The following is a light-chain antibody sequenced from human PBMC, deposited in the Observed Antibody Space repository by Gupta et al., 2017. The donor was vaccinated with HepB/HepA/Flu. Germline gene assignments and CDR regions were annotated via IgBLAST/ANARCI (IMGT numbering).Light chain of an antibody. V-gene: IGKV3-15*01. Sequence: EILLTQSPATLSVSPGERATLSCKASQTVSNNLAWYQQKPGQAPRLLIYASSTRATGIPARVSGGGSGTEFTLTISSLQSEDFAVYYCQQYYGWPPRLTFGGGTKVDIK. J-gene: IGKJ4*01. CDR1: QTVSNN. CDR2: ASS. CDR3: QQYYGWPPRLT.